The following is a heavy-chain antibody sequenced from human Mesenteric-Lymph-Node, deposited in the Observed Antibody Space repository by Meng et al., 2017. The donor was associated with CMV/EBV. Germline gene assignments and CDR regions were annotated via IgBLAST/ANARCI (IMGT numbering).Heavy chain of an antibody. V-gene: IGHV3-23*01. Sequence: GESLKISCAASGFTFDDYTMHWVRQAPGKGLEWVSTISGSGGTTYYADSVKGRFTISRDNSKNTLYLQMNSLRAEDTAVYYCAKDPVRYSGYFFDYWGQGTLVTVSS. CDR3: AKDPVRYSGYFFDY. D-gene: IGHD5-12*01. CDR1: GFTFDDYT. J-gene: IGHJ4*02. CDR2: ISGSGGTT.